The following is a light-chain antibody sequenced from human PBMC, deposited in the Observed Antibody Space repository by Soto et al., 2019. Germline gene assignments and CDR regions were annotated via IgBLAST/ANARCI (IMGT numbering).Light chain of an antibody. J-gene: IGKJ5*01. CDR3: QQYDNLPLI. Sequence: IQMTQSPSSLSASVVDRVTITCQATQDIRKYLNWYQQKPGKAPKLLIYDASSLETGVPSRFSGSGSGTDFTLTISSLQPEDFATYYCQQYDNLPLIFGQGTRPAIK. V-gene: IGKV1-33*01. CDR1: QDIRKY. CDR2: DAS.